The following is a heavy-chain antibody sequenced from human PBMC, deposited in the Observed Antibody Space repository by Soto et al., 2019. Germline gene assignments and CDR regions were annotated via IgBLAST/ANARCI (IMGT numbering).Heavy chain of an antibody. CDR2: IYPGDSDT. V-gene: IGHV5-51*01. Sequence: GESLKISCKGSGYSFTSYWIGWVRQMPGKGLEWMGIIYPGDSDTRYSPSFQGQVTISADKSISTAYLQWSSLKASDTAMYYCARHGVKNDYVWGSYRYRVGGSLDYWGQGTLVTVSS. CDR1: GYSFTSYW. D-gene: IGHD3-16*02. J-gene: IGHJ4*02. CDR3: ARHGVKNDYVWGSYRYRVGGSLDY.